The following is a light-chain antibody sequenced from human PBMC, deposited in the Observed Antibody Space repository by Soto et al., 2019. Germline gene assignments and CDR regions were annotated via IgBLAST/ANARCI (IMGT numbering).Light chain of an antibody. CDR2: NNN. V-gene: IGLV1-44*01. Sequence: QSVLTQPPSASGTPGQRVTISCSGSSSNIGSNTVNWYQQLPGTAPKLLIYNNNQRPSGVPDRLSGSKFGTSASLAISGLQSEDEADYYCAAWDDSLNGVVFGGGTKLTVL. J-gene: IGLJ2*01. CDR3: AAWDDSLNGVV. CDR1: SSNIGSNT.